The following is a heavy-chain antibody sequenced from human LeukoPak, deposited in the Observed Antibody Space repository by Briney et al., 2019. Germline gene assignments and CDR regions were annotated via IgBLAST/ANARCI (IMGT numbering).Heavy chain of an antibody. CDR2: TYYRSKWYN. J-gene: IGHJ4*02. D-gene: IGHD1-26*01. CDR3: ARTVGLYYVDY. CDR1: GDSVSSNSAA. V-gene: IGHV6-1*01. Sequence: LTCAISGDSVSSNSAAWGWVRXSPSRGLEWLGRTYYRSKWYNDYTLSVKSRITINPDTSKNPFSLHLNSVTPEDTAVYYCARTVGLYYVDYWGPGTLVXVSS.